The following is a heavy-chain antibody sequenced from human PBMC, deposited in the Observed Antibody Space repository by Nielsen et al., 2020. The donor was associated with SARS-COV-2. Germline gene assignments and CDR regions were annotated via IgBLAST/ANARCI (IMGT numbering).Heavy chain of an antibody. V-gene: IGHV3-72*01. CDR2: TRNKANSYTT. CDR3: AREPVPAAMRHYYYYMDV. D-gene: IGHD2-2*01. Sequence: GESLKISCAASGFTFSDHYMDWVRQAPGKGLEWVGRTRNKANSYTTEYAASVKGRFTISRDDSKNSLYLQMNSLKTEDTAVYYCAREPVPAAMRHYYYYMDVWGKGTTVTVSS. CDR1: GFTFSDHY. J-gene: IGHJ6*03.